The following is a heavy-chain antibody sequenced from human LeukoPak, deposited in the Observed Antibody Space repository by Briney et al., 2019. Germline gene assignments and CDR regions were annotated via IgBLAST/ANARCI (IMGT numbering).Heavy chain of an antibody. V-gene: IGHV1-8*01. CDR3: ARDSSEDGSGRS. CDR2: MNPNSGNT. J-gene: IGHJ5*02. Sequence: ASVKVSCKASGYTFTSYDINWVRQATGQGLEWMGWMNPNSGNTGYAQKFQGRVTMTRNTSISTAYMELSSLRSGDTAVYYCARDSSEDGSGRSWGQGTLVTVSS. D-gene: IGHD3-10*01. CDR1: GYTFTSYD.